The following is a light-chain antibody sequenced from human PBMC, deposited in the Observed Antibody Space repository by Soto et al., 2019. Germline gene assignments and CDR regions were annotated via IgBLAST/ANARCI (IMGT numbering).Light chain of an antibody. CDR1: SSNIGAGYD. Sequence: QSVPTQPPSVSGAPGQRVTISCTGSSSNIGAGYDVHWYQQLPGTAPKPLIYGNSNRPSGVTDRFSGSKSGTSASLAITGLQAEDEADYCCQSYDRSLGGVVFGGRTKLTVL. CDR3: QSYDRSLGGVV. V-gene: IGLV1-40*01. CDR2: GNS. J-gene: IGLJ2*01.